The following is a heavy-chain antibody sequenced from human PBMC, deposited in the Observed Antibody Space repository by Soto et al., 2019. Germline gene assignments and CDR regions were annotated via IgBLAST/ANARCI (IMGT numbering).Heavy chain of an antibody. V-gene: IGHV1-18*01. CDR3: ARDDFVVRGVYYYYGMDV. D-gene: IGHD3-10*01. CDR2: ISGYNGNT. CDR1: GYTFSSYG. Sequence: QAQLVQSGAEVKKPGASVKVSCKASGYTFSSYGITWVRQAPGQELEWMAWISGYNGNTNYAQNLQGRVTMTTDTSTNTAYMELRSLRSDDTAVYYCARDDFVVRGVYYYYGMDVWGQGTTVTVSS. J-gene: IGHJ6*02.